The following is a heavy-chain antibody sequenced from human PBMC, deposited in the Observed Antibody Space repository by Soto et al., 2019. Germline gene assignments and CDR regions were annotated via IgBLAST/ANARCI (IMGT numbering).Heavy chain of an antibody. J-gene: IGHJ1*01. CDR3: TTDLSAVVVTAIPEYFQH. V-gene: IGHV3-15*01. CDR2: IKSKTDGGTT. Sequence: GGSLRLSCAASGFTFSNAWMSWVRQAPGKGLEWVGRIKSKTDGGTTDYAAPVKGRFTISRDDSKNTLYLQMNSLKTEDTAVYYCTTDLSAVVVTAIPEYFQHWGQDTLVTVSS. D-gene: IGHD2-21*02. CDR1: GFTFSNAW.